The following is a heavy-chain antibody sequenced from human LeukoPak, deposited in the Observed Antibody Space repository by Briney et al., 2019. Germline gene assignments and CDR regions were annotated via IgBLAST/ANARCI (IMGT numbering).Heavy chain of an antibody. J-gene: IGHJ4*02. CDR2: ISDNGRST. CDR3: GKGGVTTARDFDL. CDR1: GFNFNDSG. Sequence: PGGSLRLSCAASGFNFNDSGMHWVRQAPGKGLEYVSGISDNGRSTFYSDSLKGRFTVSRDNSKNTLYLQMSSLRAEDAAVYYCGKGGVTTARDFDLWGQGTLVTVSS. D-gene: IGHD4-17*01. V-gene: IGHV3-64D*09.